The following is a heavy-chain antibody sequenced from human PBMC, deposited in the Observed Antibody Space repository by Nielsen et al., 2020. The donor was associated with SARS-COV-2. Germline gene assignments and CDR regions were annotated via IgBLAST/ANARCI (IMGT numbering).Heavy chain of an antibody. J-gene: IGHJ4*02. D-gene: IGHD2-2*01. CDR3: ARDGLTRATATDY. Sequence: GRFTISRDNSKNTLFLQMNSLRPEDTAVYFCARDGLTRATATDYWGQGTLVTVS. V-gene: IGHV3-30*01.